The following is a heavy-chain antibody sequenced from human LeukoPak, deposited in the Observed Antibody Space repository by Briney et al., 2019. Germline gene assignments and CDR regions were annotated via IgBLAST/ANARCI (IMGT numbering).Heavy chain of an antibody. CDR3: ARDSGSYSSYYFDY. J-gene: IGHJ4*02. V-gene: IGHV4-59*01. Sequence: SQTLSLTCTVSGGSISSYYWSWIRQPPGKGLEWIGYIYYSGSTNYNPSLKSRVTISVDTSKNQFSLKLSSVTAADTAVYYCARDSGSYSSYYFDYWGQGTLVTVSS. CDR1: GGSISSYY. CDR2: IYYSGST. D-gene: IGHD1-26*01.